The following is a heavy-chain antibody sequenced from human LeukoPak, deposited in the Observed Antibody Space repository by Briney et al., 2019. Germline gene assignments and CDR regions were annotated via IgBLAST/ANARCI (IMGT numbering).Heavy chain of an antibody. V-gene: IGHV3-9*01. CDR1: GFIFNNYA. D-gene: IGHD6-19*01. CDR3: AKDNRRHYTSGPNPDSLH. Sequence: GRSLRLSCAGSGFIFNNYAMHWVRQPPGKGLEWVPGISWNSGSIDYADSVKGRFTISRDNAKNSLYLQMNSLRVEDTAFYYCAKDNRRHYTSGPNPDSLHWGQGALVTVSS. CDR2: ISWNSGSI. J-gene: IGHJ4*02.